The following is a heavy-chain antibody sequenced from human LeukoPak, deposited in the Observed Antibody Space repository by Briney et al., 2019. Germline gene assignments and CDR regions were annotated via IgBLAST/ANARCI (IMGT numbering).Heavy chain of an antibody. J-gene: IGHJ4*02. CDR1: GYTFTSYG. CDR3: ARDIAVAGEPDY. Sequence: ASVKVSCKASGYTFTSYGFRWVRQAPGQGLEWMGWISANSGNTNYAQKLQGRVTMTTDTSTSTAYMELRSLRSDDTAVYYCARDIAVAGEPDYWGQGTLVTVSS. V-gene: IGHV1-18*01. CDR2: ISANSGNT. D-gene: IGHD6-19*01.